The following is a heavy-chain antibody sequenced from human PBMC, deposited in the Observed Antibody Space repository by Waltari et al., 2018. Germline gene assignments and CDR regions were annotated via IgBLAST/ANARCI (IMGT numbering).Heavy chain of an antibody. D-gene: IGHD3-3*02. J-gene: IGHJ4*02. V-gene: IGHV3-15*07. Sequence: EVQLVESGGHLVKPGGSLRLACVAAGFPLSQAGMNWGRQVPGNGLEWVGRIKRQTDGGTADYGAPVKCKFTISRDDSKNTLFLQINSLTTEDTGVYYCTTDRYIRGDFWGQGTRVTVSS. CDR1: GFPLSQAG. CDR2: IKRQTDGGTA. CDR3: TTDRYIRGDF.